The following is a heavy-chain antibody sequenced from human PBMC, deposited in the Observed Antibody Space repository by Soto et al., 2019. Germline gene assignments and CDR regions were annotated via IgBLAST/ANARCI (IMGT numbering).Heavy chain of an antibody. CDR1: GGTYRSYA. D-gene: IGHD1-7*01. CDR2: IIPICGTA. CDR3: ASRTVTTDYLYCYGMDV. J-gene: IGHJ6*01. Sequence: QGQLVQSGAEVKKTGSSVKVSCPASGGTYRSYAISWVRQAPGQGLEWMEGIIPICGTATYAQKFQGRVTITADESTSTAYMELSSLRAEDTAVYYCASRTVTTDYLYCYGMDVWGQGTPVTVFS. V-gene: IGHV1-69*01.